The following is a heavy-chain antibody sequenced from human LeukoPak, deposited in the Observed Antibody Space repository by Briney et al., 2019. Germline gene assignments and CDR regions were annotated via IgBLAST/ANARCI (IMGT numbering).Heavy chain of an antibody. CDR3: ARDLGGSCVNCVGY. J-gene: IGHJ4*02. V-gene: IGHV1-18*01. Sequence: ASVTVSRQASGYTLPSYGISWVRQAPGRGREWMGWISAYNGNTNYAQKLQGRVTMTTDTSTSTAYMELRSLRSDDTAVYYCARDLGGSCVNCVGYWGRGRLVTVPS. D-gene: IGHD2-15*01. CDR2: ISAYNGNT. CDR1: GYTLPSYG.